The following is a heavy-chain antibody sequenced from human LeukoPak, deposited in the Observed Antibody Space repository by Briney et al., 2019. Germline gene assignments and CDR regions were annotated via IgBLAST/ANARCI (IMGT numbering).Heavy chain of an antibody. Sequence: SETLSLTCTVSGYSISSSYYWGWIRQPPGKGLEWIGSIYYSGSTYYNPSLKSRVTISVDTSRSQFSLKLSSVTAADTAVYYCARDRGYSYGYVDYWGQGTLVTVSS. V-gene: IGHV4-38-2*02. CDR3: ARDRGYSYGYVDY. D-gene: IGHD5-18*01. CDR1: GYSISSSYY. J-gene: IGHJ4*02. CDR2: IYYSGST.